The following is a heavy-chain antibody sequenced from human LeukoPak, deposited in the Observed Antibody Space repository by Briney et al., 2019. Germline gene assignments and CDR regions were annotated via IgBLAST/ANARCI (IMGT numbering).Heavy chain of an antibody. CDR3: ARDHEVKGVTPNWFDP. D-gene: IGHD2-21*02. V-gene: IGHV1-2*02. CDR2: INPNSGGT. CDR1: GYTFTGYY. J-gene: IGHJ5*02. Sequence: GASVKVSCKASGYTFTGYYMHWVRQAPGQGLEWMGWINPNSGGTNYAQKLQGRVTMTTDTSTSTAYMELRSLRSDDTAVYYCARDHEVKGVTPNWFDPWGQGTLVTVSS.